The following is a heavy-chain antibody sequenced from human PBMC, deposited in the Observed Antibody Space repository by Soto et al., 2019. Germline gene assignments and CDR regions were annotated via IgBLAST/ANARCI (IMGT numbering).Heavy chain of an antibody. CDR3: AAITKGGYYYMNV. D-gene: IGHD2-21*01. J-gene: IGHJ6*03. CDR1: GGSISSGGYY. V-gene: IGHV4-31*03. CDR2: IYYSGST. Sequence: PSETLSLTCTVSGGSISSGGYYWSWIRQHPGKGLEWIGYIYYSGSTYYNPSLKSRVTISVDTSKNQFSLKLSSVTAADTAVYYGAAITKGGYYYMNVCPKATPVTLS.